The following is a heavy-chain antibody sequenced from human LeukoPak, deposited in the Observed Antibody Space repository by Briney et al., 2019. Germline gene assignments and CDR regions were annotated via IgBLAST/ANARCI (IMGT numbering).Heavy chain of an antibody. V-gene: IGHV3-7*01. Sequence: PGGSLRLSCAASGFTFSSYWMSWVRQAPGKGLEWAANIKQDGSEKYYVDSVKGRFTISRDNAKNSLYLQMNSLRAEDTAVYYCARTYYYDSSGPRFFDYWGQGTLVTVSS. J-gene: IGHJ4*02. CDR3: ARTYYYDSSGPRFFDY. D-gene: IGHD3-22*01. CDR2: IKQDGSEK. CDR1: GFTFSSYW.